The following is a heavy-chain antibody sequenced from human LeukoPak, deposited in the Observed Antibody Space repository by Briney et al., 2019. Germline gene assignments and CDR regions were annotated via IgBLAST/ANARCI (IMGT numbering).Heavy chain of an antibody. D-gene: IGHD3-16*02. CDR3: TTDPITFGGVIVIPSHDAFDI. Sequence: GASLRLSCAASGFTFSNAWMSWVRQAPGKGLEWVGRIKSKTDGGTTDYAAPVKGRFTISRDDSKNTLYLQMNSLKTEDTAVYYCTTDPITFGGVIVIPSHDAFDIWGQGTMVTVSS. CDR1: GFTFSNAW. V-gene: IGHV3-15*01. J-gene: IGHJ3*02. CDR2: IKSKTDGGTT.